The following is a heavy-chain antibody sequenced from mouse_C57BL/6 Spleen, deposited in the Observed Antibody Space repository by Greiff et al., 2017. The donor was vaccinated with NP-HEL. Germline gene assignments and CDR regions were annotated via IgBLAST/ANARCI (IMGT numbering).Heavy chain of an antibody. J-gene: IGHJ2*01. CDR3: ARENYGHYFDY. D-gene: IGHD1-1*02. V-gene: IGHV1-53*01. Sequence: ASGYTFTSYWMHWVKQRPGQGLEWIGNINPSNGGTNYNEKFKSKATLTVDKSSSTAYMQLSSLTSEDSAVYYCARENYGHYFDYWGQGTTLTVSS. CDR2: INPSNGGT. CDR1: GYTFTSYW.